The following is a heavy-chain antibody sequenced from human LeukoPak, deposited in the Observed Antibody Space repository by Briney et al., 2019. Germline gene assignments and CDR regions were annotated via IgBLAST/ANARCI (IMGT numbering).Heavy chain of an antibody. D-gene: IGHD2-15*01. Sequence: GGSLRLSCVASGFTFSSYAMSWVRQAPGKGLEWVSAISNNGGYTYYADSVQGRFTISRDNSKSTLCLQMNSLRAEDTAVYYCAKQLGYCSDGSCYFPYWGQGTLVTVSS. J-gene: IGHJ4*02. CDR3: AKQLGYCSDGSCYFPY. CDR2: ISNNGGYT. V-gene: IGHV3-23*01. CDR1: GFTFSSYA.